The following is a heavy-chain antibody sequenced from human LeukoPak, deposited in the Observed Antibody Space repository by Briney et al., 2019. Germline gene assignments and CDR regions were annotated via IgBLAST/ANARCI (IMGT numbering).Heavy chain of an antibody. D-gene: IGHD7-27*01. CDR3: ARDGDADV. CDR1: GYTFANYG. V-gene: IGHV1-18*01. CDR2: ISVNNGYT. J-gene: IGHJ6*04. Sequence: ASVKVSCKASGYTFANYGISWVRQAPGQGLQWMGWISVNNGYTNYAQKLQGRVTMTTDTSTSTAYMELSSLRSEDTAVYYCARDGDADVWGKGTTVTVSS.